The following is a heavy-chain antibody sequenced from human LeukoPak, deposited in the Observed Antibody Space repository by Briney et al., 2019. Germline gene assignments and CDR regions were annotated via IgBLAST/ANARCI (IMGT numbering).Heavy chain of an antibody. CDR2: IYDTGPT. CDR1: GDSIKRNY. CDR3: ARQDSRLGFDP. V-gene: IGHV4-4*07. D-gene: IGHD3-9*01. J-gene: IGHJ5*02. Sequence: SETLSLTCTVSGDSIKRNYWSWIRQPAGNGLEWIGRIYDTGPTDYNPSLKSRVTMSADASRNQVSLELRSVTAADTAVHYCARQDSRLGFDPWGQGTLVTVSS.